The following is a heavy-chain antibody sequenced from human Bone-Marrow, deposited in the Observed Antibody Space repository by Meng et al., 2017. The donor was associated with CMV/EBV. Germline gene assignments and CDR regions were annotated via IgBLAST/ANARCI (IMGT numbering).Heavy chain of an antibody. CDR3: ARDLGIAVADY. CDR2: INPNSGGT. CDR1: GYTFTSYD. Sequence: ASVKVSCKASGYTFTSYDIYWVRQATGQGLEWMGWINPNSGGTNYAQKFQGRVTMTRDTSISTAYMELSRLRSDDTAVYYCARDLGIAVADYWGQGTLVTVSS. V-gene: IGHV1-2*02. J-gene: IGHJ4*02. D-gene: IGHD6-19*01.